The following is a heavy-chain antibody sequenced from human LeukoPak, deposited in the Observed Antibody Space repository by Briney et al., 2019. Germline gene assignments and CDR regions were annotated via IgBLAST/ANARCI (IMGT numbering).Heavy chain of an antibody. J-gene: IGHJ4*02. Sequence: AGGSLRLSCAASEFTFSTYAMSWVRQAPGKGLEWVSDISGSGGSTYYADSVKGRFTVSRDNSKNTLYLQMSSLRADDTAVYYCAKGPRQQLVTRFDNWGQGTLVTVSS. CDR1: EFTFSTYA. V-gene: IGHV3-23*01. D-gene: IGHD6-13*01. CDR3: AKGPRQQLVTRFDN. CDR2: ISGSGGST.